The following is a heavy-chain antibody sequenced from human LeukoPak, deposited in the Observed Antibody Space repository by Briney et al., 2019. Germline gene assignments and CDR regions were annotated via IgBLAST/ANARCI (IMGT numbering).Heavy chain of an antibody. CDR1: GGSISSGDCY. CDR2: IYYSGST. Sequence: PSETLSLTCTVSGGSISSGDCYWSWIRQPPGKGLEWIGYIYYSGSTYYNPSLKSRVTISVDTSKNQFSLKLSSVTAADTAVYYCARELTAGCAFDYWGQGTLVTVSS. V-gene: IGHV4-30-4*01. J-gene: IGHJ4*02. CDR3: ARELTAGCAFDY. D-gene: IGHD3-9*01.